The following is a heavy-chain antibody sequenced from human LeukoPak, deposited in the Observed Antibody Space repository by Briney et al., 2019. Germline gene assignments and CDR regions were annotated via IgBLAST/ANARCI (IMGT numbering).Heavy chain of an antibody. D-gene: IGHD6-13*01. V-gene: IGHV4-59*12. CDR3: ARGGDSSSWSVDY. CDR1: GGSISSYY. Sequence: SETLSLTCTVSGGSISSYYWSWIRQPPGKGLEWIGYIYYSGSTYYNPSLKSRVTISVDTSKNQFSLKLSSVTAADTAVYYCARGGDSSSWSVDYWGQGTLVTVSS. J-gene: IGHJ4*02. CDR2: IYYSGST.